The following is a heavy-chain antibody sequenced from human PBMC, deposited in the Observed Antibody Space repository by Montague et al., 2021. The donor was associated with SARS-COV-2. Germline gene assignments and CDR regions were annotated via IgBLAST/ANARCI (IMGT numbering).Heavy chain of an antibody. J-gene: IGHJ3*02. CDR2: IYYSGST. Sequence: SETLSLTCTVSGGSISSYYWSWIRQPPGKGLEWIGYIYYSGSTNYNPSLKSRVTISVDTSKNQFSLKLSSVTAADTAVYYCARRGLGYYDSSGGLIPRNAFDIWGQGTMVTVSS. D-gene: IGHD3-22*01. CDR3: ARRGLGYYDSSGGLIPRNAFDI. CDR1: GGSISSYY. V-gene: IGHV4-59*08.